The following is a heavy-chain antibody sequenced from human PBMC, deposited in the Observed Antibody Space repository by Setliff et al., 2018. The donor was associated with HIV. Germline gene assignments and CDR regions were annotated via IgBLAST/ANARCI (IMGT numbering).Heavy chain of an antibody. J-gene: IGHJ4*02. V-gene: IGHV1-18*01. Sequence: ASVKVSCKASTYTLINYGVSWVRQAPGQGLEWMGWIGSYSGYTIYAQKFQGRLTITRDTSANTAYMELSNLRSEDTAVYYCVRRATAAEVFDYWGQGTLVTVSS. CDR3: VRRATAAEVFDY. CDR1: TYTLINYG. D-gene: IGHD6-13*01. CDR2: IGSYSGYT.